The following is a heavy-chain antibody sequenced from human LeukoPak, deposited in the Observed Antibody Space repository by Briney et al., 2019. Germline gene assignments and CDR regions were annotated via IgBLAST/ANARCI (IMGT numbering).Heavy chain of an antibody. D-gene: IGHD6-25*01. CDR1: GYSISSGYY. CDR2: IYHRGST. Sequence: SETLSLTCAVSGYSISSGYYWGWIRQPPGKGLEWIGSIYHRGSTYYNPSLKSRVTISVDTSKNQFSLKLSSVTAADTAVYYCARDQGYSSEGGVDPWGQGTLVTVSS. V-gene: IGHV4-38-2*02. CDR3: ARDQGYSSEGGVDP. J-gene: IGHJ5*02.